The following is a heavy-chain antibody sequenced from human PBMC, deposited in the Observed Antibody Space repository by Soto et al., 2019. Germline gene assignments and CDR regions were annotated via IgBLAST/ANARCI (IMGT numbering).Heavy chain of an antibody. J-gene: IGHJ4*02. CDR3: ARSPVDYYASSGPDY. V-gene: IGHV1-46*01. D-gene: IGHD3-22*01. CDR2: INPSGGST. CDR1: GYTFTSYY. Sequence: QVQLVQSGAELKKPGASVKVSCKASGYTFTSYYMHWVRHAPGQGLEWMGIINPSGGSTSYAQKFQGRVTMTRDTSTSTVYMELSSLRSEDTAVYYCARSPVDYYASSGPDYWGQGTLVTVSS.